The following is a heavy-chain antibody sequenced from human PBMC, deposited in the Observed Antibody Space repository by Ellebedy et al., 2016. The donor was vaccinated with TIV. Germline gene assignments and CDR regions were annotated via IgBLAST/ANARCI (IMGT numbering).Heavy chain of an antibody. CDR3: ARLVDILTGYPDY. CDR1: GGTFSSYA. V-gene: IGHV1-69*13. Sequence: SVKVSXXASGGTFSSYAISWVRQAPGQGLEWMGGIIPIFGTANYAQKFQGRVTITADESTSTAYMELSSLRSEDTAVYYCARLVDILTGYPDYWGQGTLVTVSS. J-gene: IGHJ4*02. CDR2: IIPIFGTA. D-gene: IGHD3-9*01.